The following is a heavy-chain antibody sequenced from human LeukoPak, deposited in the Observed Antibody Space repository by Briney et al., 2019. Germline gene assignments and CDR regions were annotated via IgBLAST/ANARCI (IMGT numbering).Heavy chain of an antibody. CDR1: GFTFSSYT. J-gene: IGHJ4*02. D-gene: IGHD3-9*01. V-gene: IGHV3-64D*06. CDR2: ITSNGGSA. Sequence: GGSLRLSCSASGFTFSSYTIHWVRQAPGRGLEFVSAITSNGGSAYYADSVKGRFTISRDNSKNTVYLQMSSLRAEDTAVYYCVIVRGYFDSSGSDYWGQGTLVTVSS. CDR3: VIVRGYFDSSGSDY.